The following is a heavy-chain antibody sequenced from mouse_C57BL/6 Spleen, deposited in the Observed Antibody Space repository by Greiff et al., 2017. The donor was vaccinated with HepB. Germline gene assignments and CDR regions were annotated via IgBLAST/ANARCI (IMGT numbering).Heavy chain of an antibody. CDR2: IYPGDGDT. J-gene: IGHJ2*01. CDR1: GYAFSSSW. V-gene: IGHV1-82*01. CDR3: ARGGIYSYFDY. D-gene: IGHD2-1*01. Sequence: VQLKQSGPELVKPGASVKISCKASGYAFSSSWMNWVKQRPGKGLEWIGRIYPGDGDTNYNGKFKGKATLTADKSSSTAYMQLSSLTSEDSAVYFCARGGIYSYFDYWGQGTTLTVSS.